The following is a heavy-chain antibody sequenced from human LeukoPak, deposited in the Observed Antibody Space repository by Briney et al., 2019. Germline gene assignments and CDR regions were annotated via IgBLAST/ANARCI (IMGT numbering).Heavy chain of an antibody. CDR1: GGHLSGYH. J-gene: IGHJ4*02. CDR3: ARLSCSHGWSYFDF. V-gene: IGHV4-59*01. D-gene: IGHD6-19*01. CDR2: IYYSGNT. Sequence: ETLSLTCTVPGGHLSGYHWTRIRQPPGKGLERNGPIYYSGNTHSNLSLKSRDTISIVTSKNLFSLKLSSVSAQDTALFYCARLSCSHGWSYFDFGGRGTLVTVS.